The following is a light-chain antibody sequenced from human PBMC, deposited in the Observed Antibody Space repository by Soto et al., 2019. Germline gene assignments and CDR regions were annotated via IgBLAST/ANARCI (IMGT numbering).Light chain of an antibody. J-gene: IGLJ1*01. CDR1: SSDVGGYNY. Sequence: QSVLTQPASVSGSPGQSITISCTGTSSDVGGYNYVSWYQQHPGKAPKLMIYDVSNRPSGVSNRFSGSKSGNTASLTISGLQVEDEADYYCSSYTSSSTGVFGTGTKLTVL. V-gene: IGLV2-14*01. CDR2: DVS. CDR3: SSYTSSSTGV.